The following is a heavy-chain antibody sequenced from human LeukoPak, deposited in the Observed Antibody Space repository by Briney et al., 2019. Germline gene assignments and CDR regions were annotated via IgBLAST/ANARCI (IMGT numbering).Heavy chain of an antibody. J-gene: IGHJ4*02. Sequence: PGRSLRLSCAASGFTFSDYGMHWVRQALGKGLEWVAVISYEGSNRYYADSVKGRFTISRDNSKNTLYLQMNTLRAEDTAVYYCAQDLSHLQLAPYYFDYWGQGTLVTVSS. V-gene: IGHV3-30*18. CDR2: ISYEGSNR. CDR3: AQDLSHLQLAPYYFDY. CDR1: GFTFSDYG. D-gene: IGHD3-16*02.